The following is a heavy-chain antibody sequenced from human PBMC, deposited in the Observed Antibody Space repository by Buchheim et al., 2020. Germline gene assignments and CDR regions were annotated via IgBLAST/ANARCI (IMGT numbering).Heavy chain of an antibody. CDR2: INPSGGST. V-gene: IGHV1-46*01. J-gene: IGHJ6*02. CDR3: ARMSAATDYYYGMDV. D-gene: IGHD2-15*01. Sequence: QVQLVQSGAEVKKPGPSVKVSCKASGYTFTSYYMHWVRQAPGQGLEWMGMINPSGGSTTYAQKLPGRVTITRDTSTSTVYMELSSLRSEDTAVYYCARMSAATDYYYGMDVWGQGTT. CDR1: GYTFTSYY.